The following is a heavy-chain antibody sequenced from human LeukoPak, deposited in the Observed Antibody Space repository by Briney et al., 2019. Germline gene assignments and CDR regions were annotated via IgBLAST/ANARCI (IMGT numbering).Heavy chain of an antibody. J-gene: IGHJ4*02. CDR3: ARDLLGLPHKYFDS. CDR2: IWYDGTKK. CDR1: GLSFSAYG. V-gene: IGHV3-30*02. Sequence: PGESLRLSCAASGLSFSAYGMHWVRQAPGKGLEWVASIWYDGTKKVYANSVTGRFTIYRDTSKRTAYLQMSSLRPEDTAVYYCARDLLGLPHKYFDSWGQGTLVTVSS. D-gene: IGHD3-16*01.